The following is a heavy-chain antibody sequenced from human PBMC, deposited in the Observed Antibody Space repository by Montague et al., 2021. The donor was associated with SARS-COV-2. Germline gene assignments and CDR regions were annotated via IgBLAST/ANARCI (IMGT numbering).Heavy chain of an antibody. J-gene: IGHJ3*02. CDR1: GFTFSYYD. Sequence: SLRLSCAASGFTFSYYDMNWVRQAPGKGPEWISYISTSAYTTSYAGSVKGRFTISRDNGKNSLYLQMNSLRVEDTAVYYCTRDYRSVVGDGLDIWGQGTMVTVPS. CDR3: TRDYRSVVGDGLDI. V-gene: IGHV3-48*03. D-gene: IGHD3-16*02. CDR2: ISTSAYTT.